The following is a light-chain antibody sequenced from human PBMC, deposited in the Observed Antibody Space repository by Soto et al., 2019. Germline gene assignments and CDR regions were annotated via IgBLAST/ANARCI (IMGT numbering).Light chain of an antibody. CDR2: GAS. V-gene: IGKV3-20*01. Sequence: LTQSPGTLSLSPGETAHLVSSDINQISNNYLAWYQQKPGQAPRLLIYGASTRATGIPDRFSGSGSGTDFTLTISRLEPEDFAVYYCQQYGSSPSITFGQGTRLEIK. CDR1: NQISNNY. CDR3: QQYGSSPSIT. J-gene: IGKJ5*01.